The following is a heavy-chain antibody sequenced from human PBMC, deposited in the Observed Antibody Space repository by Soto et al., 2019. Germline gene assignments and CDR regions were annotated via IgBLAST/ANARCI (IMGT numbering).Heavy chain of an antibody. V-gene: IGHV3-30-3*01. J-gene: IGHJ4*02. CDR1: GFTFSSYA. CDR3: ARDRGALTPDDYFDY. Sequence: QVQLVESGGGVVQPGRSLRLSCAASGFTFSSYAMHWVRQATGKGLEWVAVISYDGSNKYYADSVKGRFTISRDNSKNTLYLQMNSLRAEDTAVYYCARDRGALTPDDYFDYWGQGTLVTVSS. D-gene: IGHD1-26*01. CDR2: ISYDGSNK.